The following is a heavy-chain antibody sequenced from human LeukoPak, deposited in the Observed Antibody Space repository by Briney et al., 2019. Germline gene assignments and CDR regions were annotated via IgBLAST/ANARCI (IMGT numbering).Heavy chain of an antibody. V-gene: IGHV3-33*01. D-gene: IGHD1-1*01. Sequence: GGSLRLSCAASGFTFSSYGMHWVRPAPGKGLEWVAVIWYDGSNKYYADSVKGRFTISRDNSKNTLYLQMNSLRAVDTAVYYCARDLPQRRDYWGQGTLVTVSS. CDR2: IWYDGSNK. CDR1: GFTFSSYG. J-gene: IGHJ4*02. CDR3: ARDLPQRRDY.